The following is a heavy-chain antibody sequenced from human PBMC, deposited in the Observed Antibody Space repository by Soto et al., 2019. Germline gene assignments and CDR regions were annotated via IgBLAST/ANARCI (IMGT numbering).Heavy chain of an antibody. J-gene: IGHJ5*02. CDR2: INQDGSEK. CDR1: GFTFSSYW. V-gene: IGHV3-7*01. CDR3: ARQLRSDYDFWSGYYTGNWFHX. Sequence: PGGSLRLSCAASGFTFSSYWMSWVRQAPGKGLEWVSKINQDGSEKYYVDSVKGRFTISRDNAKHSLYLQMNSLRAEDTAVYYCARQLRSDYDFWSGYYTGNWFHXWGQATLVTVSX. D-gene: IGHD3-3*01.